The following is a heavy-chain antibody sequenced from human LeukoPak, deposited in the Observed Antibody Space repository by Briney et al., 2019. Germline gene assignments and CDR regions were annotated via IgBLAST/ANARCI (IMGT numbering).Heavy chain of an antibody. D-gene: IGHD2-2*01. V-gene: IGHV3-23*01. Sequence: GGSLRLSCAASGFTFSSSAMSWVRQAPGKGLEWVSAISGSGVTTYYADSVKGRFTISRDNSKHTLYLQMNSLRAEDTAVYYCSKWKAIVLVPAARSPIDYWGQGTLVTVSS. CDR3: SKWKAIVLVPAARSPIDY. CDR2: ISGSGVTT. J-gene: IGHJ4*02. CDR1: GFTFSSSA.